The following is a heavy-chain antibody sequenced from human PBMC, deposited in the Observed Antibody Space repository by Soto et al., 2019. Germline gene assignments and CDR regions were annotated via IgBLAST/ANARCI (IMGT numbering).Heavy chain of an antibody. CDR1: GGSISSSSYY. D-gene: IGHD3-22*01. Sequence: SETLSLTCTVSGGSISSSSYYWGWIRQPPGKGLAWIGTIYYSGSTYYNPSLKSRVTISVDTSKNQFSLKLSSVTAADTAVYYCARLRYYYANSGYYYFDQWGQGTLVTVSS. CDR2: IYYSGST. J-gene: IGHJ4*02. CDR3: ARLRYYYANSGYYYFDQ. V-gene: IGHV4-39*01.